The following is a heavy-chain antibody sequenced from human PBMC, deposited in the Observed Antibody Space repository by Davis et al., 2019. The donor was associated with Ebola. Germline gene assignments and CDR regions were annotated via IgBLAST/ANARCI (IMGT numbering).Heavy chain of an antibody. D-gene: IGHD3-22*01. J-gene: IGHJ6*02. Sequence: MPSETLSLTCTVSGGSISSFYWSWIRQPPGKGLEWIGYIYYSGSTNYNPSLKSRVTISVDTSKNQISLKLSSVTAADTAVYYCARGVYYDSSGYSNLYYYYYGMDVWGQGTTVTVSS. V-gene: IGHV4-59*01. CDR2: IYYSGST. CDR3: ARGVYYDSSGYSNLYYYYYGMDV. CDR1: GGSISSFY.